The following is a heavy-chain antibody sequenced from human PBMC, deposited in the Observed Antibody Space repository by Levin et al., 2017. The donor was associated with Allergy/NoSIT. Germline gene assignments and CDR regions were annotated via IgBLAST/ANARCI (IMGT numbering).Heavy chain of an antibody. CDR2: IHYSGST. Sequence: SETLSLTCIVSGGSTSVSSYYWGWIRQPPGKGLEWIGSIHYSGSTYDNPSLKSRVTMSADTSKNQFSLKMTSVTAADTAKYYCARLIYDSRGYYYFNYWGQGTLVTVSS. CDR1: GGSTSVSSYY. D-gene: IGHD3-22*01. CDR3: ARLIYDSRGYYYFNY. J-gene: IGHJ4*02. V-gene: IGHV4-39*07.